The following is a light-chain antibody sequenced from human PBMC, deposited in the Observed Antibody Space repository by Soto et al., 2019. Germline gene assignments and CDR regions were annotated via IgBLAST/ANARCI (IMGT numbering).Light chain of an antibody. CDR1: QTIGRY. Sequence: DILVTQSPSSLSASVGDRVTITCRASQTIGRYLNWYQQKPGKAPKLLIYAASSLQGGVPSRFSGSGSGTDFTLSISSLQPEDFATYYCQQSYSSLLTFGPGTKVDFK. V-gene: IGKV1-39*01. J-gene: IGKJ3*01. CDR2: AAS. CDR3: QQSYSSLLT.